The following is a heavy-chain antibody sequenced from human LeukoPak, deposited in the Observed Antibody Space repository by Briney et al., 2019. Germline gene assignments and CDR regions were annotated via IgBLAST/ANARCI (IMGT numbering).Heavy chain of an antibody. Sequence: GGSLRLSCAASGFTFSNAWMSWVRQAPGKGLEWVGRIKSKIDGGTTDYAAPVKGRFTISRDDSKNTLYLQMNSLKTEDTAVYYCTTERVIVVVPAASSQLNFDYWGQGTLVTVSS. CDR3: TTERVIVVVPAASSQLNFDY. CDR2: IKSKIDGGTT. J-gene: IGHJ4*02. CDR1: GFTFSNAW. V-gene: IGHV3-15*01. D-gene: IGHD2-2*01.